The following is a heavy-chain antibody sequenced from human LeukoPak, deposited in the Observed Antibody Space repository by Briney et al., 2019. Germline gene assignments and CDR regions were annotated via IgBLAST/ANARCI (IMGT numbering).Heavy chain of an antibody. V-gene: IGHV4-59*01. Sequence: SETPSLTCTVSGGSISNYYWSWIRQSPEKGLEWIGYIYYTGSTNYNPSLKSRVTMSVDTSKNQFSLKLSSVTAADTAVYYCARDSSGWYRWFDPWGQGTRVTVSS. CDR1: GGSISNYY. CDR2: IYYTGST. CDR3: ARDSSGWYRWFDP. D-gene: IGHD6-19*01. J-gene: IGHJ5*02.